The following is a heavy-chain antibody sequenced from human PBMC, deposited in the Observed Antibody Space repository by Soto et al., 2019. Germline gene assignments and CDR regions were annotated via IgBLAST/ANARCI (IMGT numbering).Heavy chain of an antibody. Sequence: EVQLVESGGGLVQPGGSLRLSCAASGFTFSNYWMYWVRQAPGKGLVWVSRINSDGSVSSYADSVKGRLTISRDNVKNTLYLQMDSVRAEDTAVYYCARGDCVGGTCYSLAGSFVYDVDVWGKGTKVTVFS. CDR1: GFTFSNYW. CDR3: ARGDCVGGTCYSLAGSFVYDVDV. V-gene: IGHV3-74*01. J-gene: IGHJ6*03. CDR2: INSDGSVS. D-gene: IGHD2-15*01.